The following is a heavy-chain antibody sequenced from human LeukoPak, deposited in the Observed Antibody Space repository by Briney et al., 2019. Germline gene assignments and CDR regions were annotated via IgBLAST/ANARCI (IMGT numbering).Heavy chain of an antibody. CDR2: IYSDGST. J-gene: IGHJ4*02. CDR1: GFTVSSNY. CDR3: ARVGYTGTWYGSPPFDY. V-gene: IGHV3-66*01. D-gene: IGHD6-13*01. Sequence: PGGSLRLSCAVSGFTVSSNYMSWVRQAPGKALEWVSLIYSDGSTYYADSVKGRFTISRDNSKNALYLQMNSLRVEDTAVYYCARVGYTGTWYGSPPFDYWGQGTLVTVSS.